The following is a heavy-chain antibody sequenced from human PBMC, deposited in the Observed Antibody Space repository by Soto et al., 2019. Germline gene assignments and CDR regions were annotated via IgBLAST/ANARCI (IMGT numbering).Heavy chain of an antibody. J-gene: IGHJ5*02. D-gene: IGHD2-2*02. V-gene: IGHV4-59*01. CDR3: AREYHP. CDR2: IYYSGST. CDR1: GGSISNYY. Sequence: PSLTLSLTCTVSGGSISNYYWSWIRQPPGKGLEWIGHIYYSGSTNYNPSLKSRVTISLDTSRNQFSLKLSSVTAADTAVYYCAREYHPWGQGTLVTVSS.